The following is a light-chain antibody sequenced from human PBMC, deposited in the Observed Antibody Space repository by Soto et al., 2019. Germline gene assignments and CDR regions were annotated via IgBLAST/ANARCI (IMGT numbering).Light chain of an antibody. CDR2: AAS. CDR3: QQCYSSPRT. V-gene: IGKV1-39*01. J-gene: IGKJ1*01. CDR1: QSITTY. Sequence: DIQMTQSPSTLSASVGDRVTITCRASQSITTYVNWYQQKLGKAPTLLIYAASSLQSGVPSRFSGRGSGTDFTLTISSLQPEDFATYFFQQCYSSPRTFGQGTKVQI.